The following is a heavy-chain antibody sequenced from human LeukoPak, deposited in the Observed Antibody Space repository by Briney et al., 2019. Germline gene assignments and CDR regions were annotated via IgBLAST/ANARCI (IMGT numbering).Heavy chain of an antibody. J-gene: IGHJ6*03. CDR2: IYNNGNT. V-gene: IGHV4-61*01. D-gene: IGHD5-12*01. CDR3: ARGWLRLDSFYYYYMDV. Sequence: SETLSLTCTVSGGSISSGSYYWSWIRQAPGKGLEWIGYIYNNGNTKYNPSLKSRVSMSIDTSKNQFSLKMRSVTAADTAVYYCARGWLRLDSFYYYYMDVWGKGTTVTVSS. CDR1: GGSISSGSYY.